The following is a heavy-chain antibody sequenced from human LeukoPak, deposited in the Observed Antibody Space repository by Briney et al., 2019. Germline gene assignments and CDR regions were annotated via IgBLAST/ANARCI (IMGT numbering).Heavy chain of an antibody. V-gene: IGHV4-59*01. CDR3: ARERVYSSGFSYYYYYMDV. D-gene: IGHD6-19*01. J-gene: IGHJ6*03. Sequence: SETLSLTCIVSGASLSTYYGTWIRQAPGKGLEWIGYIFYSGGTNYNSSLKSRVTLSIDTSKNQFSLELTSVTAADTAVYYCARERVYSSGFSYYYYYMDVWGKGTTVTISS. CDR1: GASLSTYY. CDR2: IFYSGGT.